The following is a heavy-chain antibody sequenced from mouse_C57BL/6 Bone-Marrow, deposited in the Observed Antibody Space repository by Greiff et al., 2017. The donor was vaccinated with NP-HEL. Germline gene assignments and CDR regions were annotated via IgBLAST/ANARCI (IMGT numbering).Heavy chain of an antibody. D-gene: IGHD1-2*01. Sequence: EVQVVESGGGLVQPGGSLKLSCEASGFTFSDYYMYWVRQTPEKRLEWVAYISNGGGSTYYPDNVKGRFTITRDNAKNTLYLQMSRLKSEDTAMYYCARRLRPYYYAMDYWGQGTSVTVSS. J-gene: IGHJ4*01. CDR2: ISNGGGST. CDR1: GFTFSDYY. V-gene: IGHV5-12*01. CDR3: ARRLRPYYYAMDY.